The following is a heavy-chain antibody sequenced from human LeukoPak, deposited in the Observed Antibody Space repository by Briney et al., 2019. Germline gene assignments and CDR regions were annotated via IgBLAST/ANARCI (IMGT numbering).Heavy chain of an antibody. D-gene: IGHD3-3*01. CDR3: ARDWLPDGTIS. V-gene: IGHV1-69*05. CDR1: GGTFSSYA. Sequence: ASAKVSCKASGGTFSSYAISWVRQAPGQGLEWMGGIIPIFGTANYAQKFQGRVTITTDESTSTAYMELSSLRSEDTAVYYCARDWLPDGTISWGQGTLVTVSS. J-gene: IGHJ5*02. CDR2: IIPIFGTA.